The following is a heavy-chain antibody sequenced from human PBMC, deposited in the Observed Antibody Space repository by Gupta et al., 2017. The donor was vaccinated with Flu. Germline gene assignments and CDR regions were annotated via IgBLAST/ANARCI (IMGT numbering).Heavy chain of an antibody. CDR3: ARENFGVIINFNWMDP. V-gene: IGHV1-18*01. Sequence: WGRQAPGQGLEWVGWINTDNDNTHYAEKLQGRVTMTTDRSTSTAYMELRSLTSDDTAIYFCARENFGVIINFNWMDPWGQGTLVTVSS. D-gene: IGHD3-3*01. CDR2: INTDNDNT. J-gene: IGHJ5*02.